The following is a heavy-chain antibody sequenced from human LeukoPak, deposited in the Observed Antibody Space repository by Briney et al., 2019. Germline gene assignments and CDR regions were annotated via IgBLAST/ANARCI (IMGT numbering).Heavy chain of an antibody. CDR1: GGSIISDY. CDR3: ARRTTYYALSGYYYYIDV. V-gene: IGHV4-59*08. CDR2: VYYTGST. D-gene: IGHD3-3*01. J-gene: IGHJ6*03. Sequence: PSETLSLTCTVSGGSIISDYWNWIRQPPGKGLEWIGNVYYTGSTIYSPSLDSRVTISIDTSKTQFSLRLTSVTAADTAVYYCARRTTYYALSGYYYYIDVWGKGTTVTVSS.